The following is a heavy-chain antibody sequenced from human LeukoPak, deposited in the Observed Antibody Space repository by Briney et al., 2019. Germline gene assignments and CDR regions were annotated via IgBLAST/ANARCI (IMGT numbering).Heavy chain of an antibody. V-gene: IGHV3-23*01. CDR2: ISGSGGST. Sequence: GGSLRLSCAASGFTFSSSAMSWVRQAPGKGLEWVSAISGSGGSTYYADPVKGRFTISRDNSKNTLYLQMNSLRAEDTAVYYCAKDLGNYYDSSGYNHWGQGTLVTVSS. J-gene: IGHJ5*02. CDR1: GFTFSSSA. D-gene: IGHD3-22*01. CDR3: AKDLGNYYDSSGYNH.